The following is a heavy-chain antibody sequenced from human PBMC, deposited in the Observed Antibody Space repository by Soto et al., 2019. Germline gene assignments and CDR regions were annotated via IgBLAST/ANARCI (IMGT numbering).Heavy chain of an antibody. CDR1: GFTFSRYW. CDR2: IKEDGSEI. V-gene: IGHV3-7*01. D-gene: IGHD6-13*01. J-gene: IGHJ5*02. Sequence: GGSLRLSCVASGFTFSRYWMNWVRQAPGKGLEWVANIKEDGSEINYVDSLKGRFTISRDNAKESVYLQMNSLRAEDTAVYYCARESTGIAAAGRGDWFDPWGQGTLVTVSS. CDR3: ARESTGIAAAGRGDWFDP.